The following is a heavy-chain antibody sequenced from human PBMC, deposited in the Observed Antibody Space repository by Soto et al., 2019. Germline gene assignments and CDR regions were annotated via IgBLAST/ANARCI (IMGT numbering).Heavy chain of an antibody. Sequence: EVQLVESGGGLVQPGRSLRLSCAASGFTFDDYAMHWVRQAPGKGLAWDSGISWNSGSIGYADSVKGRFTISRDNAKNSLYLQMNSLRAEDTALYYCAKGSSSSWYGRIYFQHWGQGTLVTVSS. CDR1: GFTFDDYA. D-gene: IGHD6-13*01. CDR3: AKGSSSSWYGRIYFQH. J-gene: IGHJ1*01. V-gene: IGHV3-9*01. CDR2: ISWNSGSI.